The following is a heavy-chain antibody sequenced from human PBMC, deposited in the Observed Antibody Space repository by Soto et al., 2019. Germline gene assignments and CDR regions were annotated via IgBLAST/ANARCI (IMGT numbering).Heavy chain of an antibody. D-gene: IGHD2-21*01. CDR1: VLPPSRFA. V-gene: IGHV3-23*05. J-gene: IGHJ4*02. Sequence: LRLSCPASVLPPSRFAMMWVRQAPGKGLECVSGIYGSGRGIEYADSVKGRFTISRDNSKNTVYLQMTDPRADDTAVYYCAKDAVYNDGLWLMDHWGQGTQVTVSS. CDR3: AKDAVYNDGLWLMDH. CDR2: IYGSGRGI.